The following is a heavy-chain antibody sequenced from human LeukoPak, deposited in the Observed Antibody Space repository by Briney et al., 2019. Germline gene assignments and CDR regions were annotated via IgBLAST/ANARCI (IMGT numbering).Heavy chain of an antibody. J-gene: IGHJ6*04. V-gene: IGHV3-15*01. Sequence: RAGGSLRLSCAASGFTLNNAWLTWVRQAPGEGLEWVGRIKSQSAGGTADYAAPVEGRFTISRDNSKNTLYLQMNSLKIEDTPLFYCNTWYNSQLGSNVVDAWGKGNTVTISS. CDR3: NTWYNSQLGSNVVDA. CDR1: GFTLNNAW. D-gene: IGHD1-1*01. CDR2: IKSQSAGGTA.